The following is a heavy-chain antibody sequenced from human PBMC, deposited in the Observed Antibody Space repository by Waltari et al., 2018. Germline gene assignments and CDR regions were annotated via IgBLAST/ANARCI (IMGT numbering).Heavy chain of an antibody. V-gene: IGHV1-3*03. CDR1: GYTFNRFA. CDR3: AGDGGEVTTPQLNDYYDYMDV. D-gene: IGHD3-16*01. J-gene: IGHJ6*03. Sequence: QVQLVQSGAEVKKPGASVKIACKASGYTFNRFAIHWVRQAPGQRSEWMGWINAGDGNTKYSQEFQGRVTITRDTSARISYMELSGMSSEDSAIYFCAGDGGEVTTPQLNDYYDYMDVWGSGTTGTVSS. CDR2: INAGDGNT.